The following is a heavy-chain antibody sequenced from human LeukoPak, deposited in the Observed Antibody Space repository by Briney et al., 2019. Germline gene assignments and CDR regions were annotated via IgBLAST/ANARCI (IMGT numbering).Heavy chain of an antibody. V-gene: IGHV1-69*04. CDR1: GGTFSSYA. Sequence: ASVKVSCKASGGTFSSYAISWVRQAPGQGLEWMGRIIPILGIANYAQKFQGRVTMTRDTSTSTVYMELSSLRSEDTAVYYCARDCGATDAFDIWGQGTMVTVSS. J-gene: IGHJ3*02. D-gene: IGHD1-26*01. CDR2: IIPILGIA. CDR3: ARDCGATDAFDI.